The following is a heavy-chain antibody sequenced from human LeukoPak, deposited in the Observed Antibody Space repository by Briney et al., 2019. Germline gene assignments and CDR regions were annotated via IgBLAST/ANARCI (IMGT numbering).Heavy chain of an antibody. V-gene: IGHV3-23*01. J-gene: IGHJ6*02. Sequence: GGSLRLSCAASGFTFSSYAMSWVRQAPGKGLEWVSVISGSGGSIYYADSVKGRFSISRDNSKNTLYLQKYSLRAEDTAVYYCAKGGGITMVRGVSGYYGMDVWGQGTTVTVSS. CDR3: AKGGGITMVRGVSGYYGMDV. CDR1: GFTFSSYA. CDR2: ISGSGGSI. D-gene: IGHD3-10*01.